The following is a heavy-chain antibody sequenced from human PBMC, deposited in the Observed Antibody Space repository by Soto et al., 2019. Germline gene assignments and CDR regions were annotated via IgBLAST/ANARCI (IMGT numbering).Heavy chain of an antibody. Sequence: ASVKVSCKASGYTFTSYGISWVRQAPGQGLEWMGWISAYNGNTNYAQKLQGRVTMTTDTSTSTAYMELRSLRSDDTAVYYCARDGLRDQLLDDAFDIWGQGTMVTVSS. D-gene: IGHD2-2*01. CDR1: GYTFTSYG. V-gene: IGHV1-18*01. CDR3: ARDGLRDQLLDDAFDI. CDR2: ISAYNGNT. J-gene: IGHJ3*02.